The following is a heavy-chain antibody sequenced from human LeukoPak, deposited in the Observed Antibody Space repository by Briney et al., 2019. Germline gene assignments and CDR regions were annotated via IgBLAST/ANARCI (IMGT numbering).Heavy chain of an antibody. J-gene: IGHJ4*02. V-gene: IGHV5-51*01. CDR2: IFPGDSDT. Sequence: GESLKISCKASGYIFANYWIGWVRQMPGKGLEWMGIIFPGDSDTRYSPSFQGQVTISVDKSINTAYLQWRSLKAADTAMYYCAGARGATYFDYWGQGTLVTVSS. D-gene: IGHD1-26*01. CDR1: GYIFANYW. CDR3: AGARGATYFDY.